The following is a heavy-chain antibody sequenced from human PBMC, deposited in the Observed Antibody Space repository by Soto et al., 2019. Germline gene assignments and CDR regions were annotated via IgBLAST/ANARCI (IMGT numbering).Heavy chain of an antibody. J-gene: IGHJ3*01. V-gene: IGHV1-8*01. CDR3: ARGIN. CDR1: GYTFTRYD. Sequence: QVQLVQSGAEVKRPGASVRVSCKASGYTFTRYDINWVRQATGQGLEWLGWMNPNSGNTGYAQKYQGRITLTRSTSTSTDYMELTSLRSEDTAVYYCARGINWGQGTMVTVSS. CDR2: MNPNSGNT.